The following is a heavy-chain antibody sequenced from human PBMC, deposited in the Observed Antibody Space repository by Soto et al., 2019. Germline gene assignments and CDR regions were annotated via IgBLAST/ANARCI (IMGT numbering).Heavy chain of an antibody. CDR3: VKDRVESGLGEVDY. D-gene: IGHD3-16*01. CDR1: GFTFSTNG. Sequence: PGGSLRLSCAASGFTFSTNGMHWVRQAPGKGLEWVAVISYDGSKKYYADSVKGRPTISRDNSKNTLYLQMNSLRVEDTAVYYCVKDRVESGLGEVDYWGQGTLVTVSS. CDR2: ISYDGSKK. J-gene: IGHJ4*02. V-gene: IGHV3-30*18.